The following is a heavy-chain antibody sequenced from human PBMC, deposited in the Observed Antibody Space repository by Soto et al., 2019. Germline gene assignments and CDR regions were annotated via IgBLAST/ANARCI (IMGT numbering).Heavy chain of an antibody. D-gene: IGHD2-21*01. J-gene: IGHJ4*02. V-gene: IGHV1-69*01. CDR2: ITPIFGTA. Sequence: QVQLVQSGAEVKKPGSSVKVSCKASGGTFSSYAISWVRQAPGQGLEWMGGITPIFGTANYAQKFQGRVTITADESTSTAYMELSSLRSEDTAVYYCARDRAEATWRLGCLGYWGQGTLVTVSS. CDR3: ARDRAEATWRLGCLGY. CDR1: GGTFSSYA.